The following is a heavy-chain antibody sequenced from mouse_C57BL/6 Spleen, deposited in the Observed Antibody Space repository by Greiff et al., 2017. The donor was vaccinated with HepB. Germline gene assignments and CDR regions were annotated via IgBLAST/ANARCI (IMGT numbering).Heavy chain of an antibody. Sequence: VHLVESGAELVRPGASVTLSCKASGYTFTDYEMHWVKQTPVHGLEWIGAIDPETGGTAYNQKFKGKAILTADKSSSTAYMELRSLTSEDSAVYYCTRMITTVVDYYAMDYWGQGTSVTVSS. D-gene: IGHD1-1*01. V-gene: IGHV1-15*01. CDR1: GYTFTDYE. CDR3: TRMITTVVDYYAMDY. CDR2: IDPETGGT. J-gene: IGHJ4*01.